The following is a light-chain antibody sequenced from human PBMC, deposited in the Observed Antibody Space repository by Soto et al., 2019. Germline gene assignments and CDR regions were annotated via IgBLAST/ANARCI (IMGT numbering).Light chain of an antibody. CDR3: CSYAGSRTMV. CDR2: EGS. Sequence: QSVLTQLASVSGFPGQSMTISFTGTSSDVGSYNLVSWYQQHPGKAPKLMIYEGSKRPSGVSNRFSGSKSGNTASLTISGLQAEDEAEYYCCSYAGSRTMVFGGGTKLTVL. V-gene: IGLV2-23*01. CDR1: SSDVGSYNL. J-gene: IGLJ2*01.